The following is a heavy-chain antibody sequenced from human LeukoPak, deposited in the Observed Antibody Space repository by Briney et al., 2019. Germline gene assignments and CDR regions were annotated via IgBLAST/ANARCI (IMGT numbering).Heavy chain of an antibody. CDR3: ARRSGYYTGGWFDP. D-gene: IGHD3-3*01. CDR2: IYYSGST. Sequence: PSETLSLTCTVSGGSISSYYWSWIRQPPGKGLGWIGYIYYSGSTNYNPSLKSRVTISVDTSKNQFSLKLSSVTAADTAVYYCARRSGYYTGGWFDPWGQGTLVTVSS. CDR1: GGSISSYY. J-gene: IGHJ5*02. V-gene: IGHV4-59*08.